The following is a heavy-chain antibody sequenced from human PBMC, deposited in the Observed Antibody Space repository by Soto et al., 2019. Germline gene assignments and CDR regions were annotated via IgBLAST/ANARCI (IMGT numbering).Heavy chain of an antibody. D-gene: IGHD2-21*01. CDR2: ISSSSSYI. CDR3: ARIPLGNDAFDI. J-gene: IGHJ3*02. CDR1: GFTFSSYS. V-gene: IGHV3-21*01. Sequence: PGGSLGLSCAASGFTFSSYSMTWFRQAPGKGLEWVSSISSSSSYIYYADSVKGRFTISRDNAKNYLYLQMNSLRAEDTAVYYCARIPLGNDAFDIWGQGTMVTVSS.